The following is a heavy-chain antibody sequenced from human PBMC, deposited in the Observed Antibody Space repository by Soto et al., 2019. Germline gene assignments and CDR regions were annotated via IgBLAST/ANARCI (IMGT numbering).Heavy chain of an antibody. CDR1: GFTFSTYG. D-gene: IGHD6-13*01. CDR2: IWFDGTNK. Sequence: QGQLVESGGGVVQPGRSRTLSCVASGFTFSTYGMHWVRQAPGKGLEWIAVIWFDGTNKYYADSVQGRFTISRVNSINTVFLQMHSLRADDTAVYYCARESSRLAFDIWGQGTMVSVSS. CDR3: ARESSRLAFDI. J-gene: IGHJ3*02. V-gene: IGHV3-33*01.